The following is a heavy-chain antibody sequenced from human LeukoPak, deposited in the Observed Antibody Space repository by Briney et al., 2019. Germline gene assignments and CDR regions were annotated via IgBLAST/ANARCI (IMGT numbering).Heavy chain of an antibody. D-gene: IGHD3-10*01. J-gene: IGHJ4*02. Sequence: GASVKVSCKASGYTFTTSTMHWACQVPGQRLEWMGCINVGNDNTEFSERFQGRVTITRDTSASTVYMELNSLTSEDTAVYYCAKGYNYGSWRVDYWGQGTLVTVSS. V-gene: IGHV1-3*01. CDR3: AKGYNYGSWRVDY. CDR2: INVGNDNT. CDR1: GYTFTTST.